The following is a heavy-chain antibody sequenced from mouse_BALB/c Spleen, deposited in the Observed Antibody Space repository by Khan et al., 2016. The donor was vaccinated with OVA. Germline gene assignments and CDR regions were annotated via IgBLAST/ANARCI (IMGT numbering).Heavy chain of an antibody. J-gene: IGHJ4*01. Sequence: EVQLQESGPGLVKPSQSLSLTCTVTGYSITSDYAWNWLRQFPGNKLEWMGYISSTGSTSYNPSLTSRISITQNTSKNQFFLKLKSVTTEDTATYYCARALYYSYGYALDCWGRGTSVTVSS. CDR2: ISSTGST. V-gene: IGHV3-2*02. CDR3: ARALYYSYGYALDC. D-gene: IGHD2-14*01. CDR1: GYSITSDYA.